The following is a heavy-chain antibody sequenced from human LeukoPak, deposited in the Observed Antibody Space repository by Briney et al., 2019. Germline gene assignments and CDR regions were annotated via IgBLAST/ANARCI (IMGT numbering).Heavy chain of an antibody. D-gene: IGHD1-26*01. Sequence: ASVKVSCKASGYSFSSHDINWVRQAPGQGLEWMGWMNPNSGNTVYAQKFQGRVTMTRNTSISTAYVELSSLRSEDTAVYYCARGPGSYRGDYWGQGTLVTVSS. J-gene: IGHJ4*02. CDR1: GYSFSSHD. CDR2: MNPNSGNT. V-gene: IGHV1-8*01. CDR3: ARGPGSYRGDY.